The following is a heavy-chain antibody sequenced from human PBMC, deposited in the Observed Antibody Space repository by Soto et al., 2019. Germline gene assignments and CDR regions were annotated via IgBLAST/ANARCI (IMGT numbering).Heavy chain of an antibody. Sequence: ASGQFSCTASGGFNRYAVSWVRQAPGQGLEWMGVTIPELGTSNYAQRLQGRVTITVDKGTNTAYLNLTTLTSEDTAIYYCARTSMHRIDCWGQGKQVPVSP. CDR3: ARTSMHRIDC. J-gene: IGHJ4*02. CDR2: TIPELGTS. V-gene: IGHV1-69*06. D-gene: IGHD2-21*01. CDR1: GGFNRYA.